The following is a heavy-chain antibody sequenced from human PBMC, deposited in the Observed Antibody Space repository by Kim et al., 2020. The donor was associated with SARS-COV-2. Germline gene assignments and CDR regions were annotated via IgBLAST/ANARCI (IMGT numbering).Heavy chain of an antibody. J-gene: IGHJ4*02. D-gene: IGHD3-9*01. CDR2: DK. CDR3: AHHTILSILDY. V-gene: IGHV2-5*01. Sequence: DKRYSPSLESRLTITKDTSKNQVVLTMTNMDPVDTATYYCAHHTILSILDYWGQGTLVTVSS.